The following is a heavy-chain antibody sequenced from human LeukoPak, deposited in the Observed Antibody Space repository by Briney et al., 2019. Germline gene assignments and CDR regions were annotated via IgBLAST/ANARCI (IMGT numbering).Heavy chain of an antibody. CDR2: INPSGGST. D-gene: IGHD5-24*01. J-gene: IGHJ4*02. CDR3: ARDGGDGYNSSPKDY. CDR1: GYTFTCYY. Sequence: ASVKVSCKASGYTFTCYYMHWVRQAPGQGLEWMGIINPSGGSTSYAQKFQGRVTMTRDTSTSTVYMELSSLRSEDTAVYYCARDGGDGYNSSPKDYWGQGTLVTVSS. V-gene: IGHV1-46*01.